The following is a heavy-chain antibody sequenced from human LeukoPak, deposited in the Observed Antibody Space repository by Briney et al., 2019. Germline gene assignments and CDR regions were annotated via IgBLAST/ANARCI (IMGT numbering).Heavy chain of an antibody. V-gene: IGHV3-30-3*01. CDR1: GFTFSSYA. Sequence: GGSLRLSCAASGFTFSSYAMHWVRQAPCKGLEWVAVISYDGSNKYYADSVKGRFTISRDNSKNTLYLQMNSLRAEDTAVYYCARDPIEPATYYFDYWGQGTLVTVSS. J-gene: IGHJ4*02. CDR3: ARDPIEPATYYFDY. D-gene: IGHD1-14*01. CDR2: ISYDGSNK.